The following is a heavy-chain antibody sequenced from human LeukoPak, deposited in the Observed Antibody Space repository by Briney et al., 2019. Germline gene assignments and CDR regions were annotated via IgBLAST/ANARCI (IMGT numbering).Heavy chain of an antibody. D-gene: IGHD3-10*01. CDR3: ARAPYYYGSGSYRFLGYFDY. CDR2: ISAYNGNT. CDR1: GYTFTSYG. J-gene: IGHJ4*02. V-gene: IGHV1-18*01. Sequence: ASVKVSCKASGYTFTSYGISWVRQAPGQGLEWMGWISAYNGNTNYAQKLQGRVTMTTDTSTSTAYMELRSLRSDDTAVYYCARAPYYYGSGSYRFLGYFDYWGQGTLVTVSS.